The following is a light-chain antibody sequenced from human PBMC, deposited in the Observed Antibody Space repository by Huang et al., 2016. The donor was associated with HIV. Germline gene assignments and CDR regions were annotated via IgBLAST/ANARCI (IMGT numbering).Light chain of an antibody. CDR2: ATS. CDR1: QSGRDK. Sequence: EIVMTQSPDTLSVSPGERATLSCRASQSGRDKLAWYQQKPGQAPRLLLHATSTRAAGVPDRFSGSGSGTEFTLTISSLQSEDCGVYYCQQYESWPPLTFGGGTKVEIK. CDR3: QQYESWPPLT. V-gene: IGKV3-15*01. J-gene: IGKJ4*01.